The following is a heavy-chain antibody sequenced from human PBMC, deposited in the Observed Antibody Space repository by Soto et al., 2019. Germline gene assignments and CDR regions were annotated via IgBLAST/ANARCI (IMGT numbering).Heavy chain of an antibody. J-gene: IGHJ6*02. V-gene: IGHV1-69*01. Sequence: QVQLVQSGDEVKKPGSSVKVSCKASGGTFSSYAISWVRQAPGQGLEWMGGINPISGTANYAQKFQGKVTITADESTSTAYMELSSLRSEDTAVYYCARSQGSSTSLEIYYYYYYGMDVWGQGTTVTVSS. D-gene: IGHD2-2*01. CDR3: ARSQGSSTSLEIYYYYYYGMDV. CDR1: GGTFSSYA. CDR2: INPISGTA.